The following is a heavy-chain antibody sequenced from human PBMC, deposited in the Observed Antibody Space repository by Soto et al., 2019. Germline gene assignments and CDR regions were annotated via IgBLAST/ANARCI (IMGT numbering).Heavy chain of an antibody. Sequence: GGSLRLSCAASGFTFSSYDMHWVRQATGKGLEWVSAIGTAGDTYYPGSVKGRFTISRENAKNSLYLQMNSLRAEDTAVYYCASGASGDDAFDIWGQGTMVTVSS. V-gene: IGHV3-13*01. CDR2: IGTAGDT. D-gene: IGHD3-10*01. J-gene: IGHJ3*02. CDR1: GFTFSSYD. CDR3: ASGASGDDAFDI.